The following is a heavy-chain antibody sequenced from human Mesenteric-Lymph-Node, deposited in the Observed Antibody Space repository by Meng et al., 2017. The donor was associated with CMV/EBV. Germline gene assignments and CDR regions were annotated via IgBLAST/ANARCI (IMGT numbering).Heavy chain of an antibody. Sequence: QVQLVKSGAAVKKPGASVKVSCKASGYTFTCYYMHWVRQAPGQGLQWMGRINPNSGGINYAQKFQGRVTMTRDTSISTAYMELSRLSSDDTAVYYCARKLSDHPFDYWGQGTLVTVSS. CDR2: INPNSGGI. V-gene: IGHV1-2*06. D-gene: IGHD1-14*01. J-gene: IGHJ4*02. CDR3: ARKLSDHPFDY. CDR1: GYTFTCYY.